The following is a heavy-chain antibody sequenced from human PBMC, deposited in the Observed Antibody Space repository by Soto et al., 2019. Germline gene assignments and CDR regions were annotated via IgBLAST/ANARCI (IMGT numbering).Heavy chain of an antibody. J-gene: IGHJ4*02. V-gene: IGHV3-23*01. CDR1: GFPFSNYA. Sequence: PGGSLRLSCAASGFPFSNYAMTWVRQAPGKGLEWVPALSGSGVSTYYADSVMGRFTISRDNSKNTVYLQMNSLRAEDTAVYYCAKIESRFFYDSTGYYPFDYWGQGTLVTVSS. CDR2: LSGSGVST. D-gene: IGHD3-22*01. CDR3: AKIESRFFYDSTGYYPFDY.